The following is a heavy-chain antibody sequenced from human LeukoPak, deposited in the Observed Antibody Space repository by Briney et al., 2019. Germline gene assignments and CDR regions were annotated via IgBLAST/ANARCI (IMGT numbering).Heavy chain of an antibody. CDR2: TKPNRGHT. V-gene: IGHV1-2*02. D-gene: IGHD3-9*01. CDR3: ARSPLYYDILTGYYNNWFDP. Sequence: ASVKVSCKAFGYTFTDYYIHWVRQAPGQGLEWMGWTKPNRGHTNYGQNFQGRVTITRNTSISTAYMELSSLRSQDTAVYYCARSPLYYDILTGYYNNWFDPWGQGTLVTVSS. CDR1: GYTFTDYY. J-gene: IGHJ5*02.